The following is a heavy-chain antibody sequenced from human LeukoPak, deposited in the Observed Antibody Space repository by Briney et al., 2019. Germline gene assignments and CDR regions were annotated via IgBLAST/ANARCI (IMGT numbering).Heavy chain of an antibody. Sequence: ASVKVSCKASGYTFTSYDINWVRQATGQGREWMGWMNPNSGNTGYAQKFQGRVTMTRNTSISTAYMELSSLRSEDTAVYYCARGGDFWSGSYFDYWGQGTLVTVSS. D-gene: IGHD3-3*01. CDR3: ARGGDFWSGSYFDY. CDR2: MNPNSGNT. V-gene: IGHV1-8*01. J-gene: IGHJ4*02. CDR1: GYTFTSYD.